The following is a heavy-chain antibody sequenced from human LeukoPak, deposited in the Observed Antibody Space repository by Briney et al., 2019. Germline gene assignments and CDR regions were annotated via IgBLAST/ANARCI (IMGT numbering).Heavy chain of an antibody. Sequence: GGSLRLSCAASGFTFSSYGMHWVRQAPGRGLEWVAFIRYDGSNKYYADSVKGPFTISRDNSKNTLYLQMNSLRAEDTAVYYCAKGTLSVYDFWSGIALDYWGQGTLVTVSS. CDR3: AKGTLSVYDFWSGIALDY. CDR2: IRYDGSNK. V-gene: IGHV3-30*02. D-gene: IGHD3-3*01. J-gene: IGHJ4*02. CDR1: GFTFSSYG.